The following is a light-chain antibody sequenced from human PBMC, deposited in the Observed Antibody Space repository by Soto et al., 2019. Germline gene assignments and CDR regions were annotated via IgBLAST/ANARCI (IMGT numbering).Light chain of an antibody. CDR3: QSFDSSLSGSV. V-gene: IGLV1-40*01. CDR1: SSNIGAGYD. J-gene: IGLJ2*01. CDR2: GND. Sequence: QSVLTQPPSVSGAPGQRVTISCAGSSSNIGAGYDVHWYQQVPGTAPKLLIYGNDNRPSGVPDRFSGSKSGTSASLAITGLQADDEADYYCQSFDSSLSGSVFGGGTKLTVL.